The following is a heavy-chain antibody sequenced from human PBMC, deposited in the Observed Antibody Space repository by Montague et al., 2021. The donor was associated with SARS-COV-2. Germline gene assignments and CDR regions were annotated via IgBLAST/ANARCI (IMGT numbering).Heavy chain of an antibody. CDR2: IYWDDDK. CDR3: AEHLMQQDDYGDYFDAFNM. J-gene: IGHJ3*02. V-gene: IGHV2-5*02. CDR1: GFSLTTSGVG. D-gene: IGHD4-17*01. Sequence: PALVTPTQTLTLTCAFSGFSLTTSGVGVGWIRQPPGKALEWPALIYWDDDKRYSPSLRSRLTITKDTSKNQVVLTMTHMDPVDTATYYCAEHLMQQDDYGDYFDAFNMWGHGTMVTVSS.